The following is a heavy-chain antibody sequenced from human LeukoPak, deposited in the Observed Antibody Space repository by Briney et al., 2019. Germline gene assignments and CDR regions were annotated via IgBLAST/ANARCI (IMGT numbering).Heavy chain of an antibody. D-gene: IGHD2-8*02. CDR1: GFSFSDYY. V-gene: IGHV3-11*06. Sequence: PGGSLRLSCTASGFSFSDYYMSWIRQAPGRGREWISYISSRSTYISDADSEKSRFTISRDNAKNLLFLQMNSLRVEDTALYYCARGGTGAFDYWGQGILVTVSS. CDR2: ISSRSTYI. CDR3: ARGGTGAFDY. J-gene: IGHJ4*02.